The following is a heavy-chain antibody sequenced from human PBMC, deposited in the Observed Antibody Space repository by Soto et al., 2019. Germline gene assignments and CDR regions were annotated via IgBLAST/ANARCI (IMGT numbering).Heavy chain of an antibody. J-gene: IGHJ3*02. CDR3: VRDHRWAFDI. Sequence: ESGGGLVQPGGSLRVSCIDSGFTFRDYAFNWVRQAPGKGLECVSYISVGGGSIFYADSVKGRFTISRDDARNSVYLQMNTLRHEDTAVYHCVRDHRWAFDIWGQGTVVTVSS. CDR2: ISVGGGSI. CDR1: GFTFRDYA. V-gene: IGHV3-48*02. D-gene: IGHD2-15*01.